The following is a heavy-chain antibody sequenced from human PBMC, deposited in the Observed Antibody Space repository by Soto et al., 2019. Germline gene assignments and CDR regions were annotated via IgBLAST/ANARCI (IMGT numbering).Heavy chain of an antibody. D-gene: IGHD1-26*01. CDR3: AKSGASYYGLDV. Sequence: LRLSCEASGFTFSSYAMSWVRQAPGKGLEWVSAISGSGGSTYYADSVKGRFTISRDNSKNTLYLQMNSLRAEDAAVYYCAKSGASYYGLDVWGQGTTVTVSS. CDR1: GFTFSSYA. J-gene: IGHJ6*02. V-gene: IGHV3-23*01. CDR2: ISGSGGST.